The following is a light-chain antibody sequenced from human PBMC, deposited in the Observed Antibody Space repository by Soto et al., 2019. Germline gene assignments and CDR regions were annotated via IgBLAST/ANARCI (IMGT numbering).Light chain of an antibody. J-gene: IGKJ5*01. V-gene: IGKV1-39*01. CDR3: QQGYSSAIT. CDR2: SVS. CDR1: QSIGKH. Sequence: DIQMTQSPSSLSASVGDTVTITCRASQSIGKHLNWYQQKPGKAPKFLIYSVSSLQSGVPSRFSGSGSGTDFTLTINSLQPEDFATYYCQQGYSSAITVCRGTRLEI.